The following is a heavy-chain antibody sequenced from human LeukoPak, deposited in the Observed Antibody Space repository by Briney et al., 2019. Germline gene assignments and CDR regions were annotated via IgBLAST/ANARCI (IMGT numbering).Heavy chain of an antibody. J-gene: IGHJ4*02. V-gene: IGHV4-39*01. CDR2: IWHSGST. Sequence: SETLSLTCTVSGGSISSSSYYWGWIRQPPGKGLEWIGSIWHSGSTYYSPSLKSRVTISVDTSKNQFSLKLSSVTAADTAVYYCARGPIAASPTDYWGQGTLVTVSS. CDR3: ARGPIAASPTDY. CDR1: GGSISSSSYY. D-gene: IGHD6-6*01.